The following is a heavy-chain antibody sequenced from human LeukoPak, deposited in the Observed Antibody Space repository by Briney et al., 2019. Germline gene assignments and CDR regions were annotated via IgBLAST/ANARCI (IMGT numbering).Heavy chain of an antibody. CDR2: ISGSGSTL. CDR1: GFTFSDYY. CDR3: ARAVAGPSGRFDY. V-gene: IGHV3-11*01. Sequence: GGSLRLSCAASGFTFSDYYMSRIRQAPGKGLEWVSYISGSGSTLYYADSVKGRFTISRDNAKNSLYLQMNSLRVEDTAVYYCARAVAGPSGRFDYWGQGTLVTVSS. D-gene: IGHD6-19*01. J-gene: IGHJ4*02.